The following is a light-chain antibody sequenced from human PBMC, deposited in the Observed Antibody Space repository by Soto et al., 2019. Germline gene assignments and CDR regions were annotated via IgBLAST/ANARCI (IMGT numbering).Light chain of an antibody. J-gene: IGKJ1*01. CDR2: KAS. Sequence: DIQMTQSPSTLSASVGDRVTITCRASQSISSWLAWYQQKPGKAPKLLIYKASSLESGVPSRFSGSGSGTEFPLTITILESNDFATYYCQLYNSYPRTFRQVTNMEIK. CDR3: QLYNSYPRT. V-gene: IGKV1-5*03. CDR1: QSISSW.